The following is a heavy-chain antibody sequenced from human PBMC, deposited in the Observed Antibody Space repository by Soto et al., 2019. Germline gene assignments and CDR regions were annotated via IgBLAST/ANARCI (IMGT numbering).Heavy chain of an antibody. CDR1: GFTFSNYS. V-gene: IGHV3-21*01. CDR2: ISSRSDI. D-gene: IGHD1-26*01. J-gene: IGHJ6*02. Sequence: GSVILSCVCSGFTFSNYSINWVRQALGKGLEWVSSISSRSDIYYADSVKGRFTISRDNAKNSVSLQMNRLRAEDTAAYYCARESTAWPIVYGLDVWCQGTTFNVSS. CDR3: ARESTAWPIVYGLDV.